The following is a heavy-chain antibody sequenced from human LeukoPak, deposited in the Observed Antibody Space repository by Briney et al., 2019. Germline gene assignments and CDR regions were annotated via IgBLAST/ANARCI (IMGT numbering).Heavy chain of an antibody. CDR3: AREESGYSYGTFDY. CDR1: GYTFTSYG. Sequence: ASVKVSCKASGYTFTSYGISWVRQAPGQGLEWMGGIIPIFGTANYAQKFQGRVTITADKSTSTAYMELSSLRSEDTAVYYCAREESGYSYGTFDYWGQGTLVTVSS. V-gene: IGHV1-69*06. D-gene: IGHD5-18*01. CDR2: IIPIFGTA. J-gene: IGHJ4*02.